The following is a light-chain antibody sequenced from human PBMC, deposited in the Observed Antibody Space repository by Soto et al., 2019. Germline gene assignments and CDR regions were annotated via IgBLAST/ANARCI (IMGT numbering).Light chain of an antibody. CDR2: KAS. J-gene: IGKJ1*01. V-gene: IGKV1-5*03. Sequence: DIQMTQSPSTLSASVGDRVTITCRASQSISSWLAWYQQKPGKAPKLLIYKASSLESGVPSRCSGSGSGTEFTLTISSLQHDDFATYYCQQYNSYSWTFGQGTKVEIK. CDR1: QSISSW. CDR3: QQYNSYSWT.